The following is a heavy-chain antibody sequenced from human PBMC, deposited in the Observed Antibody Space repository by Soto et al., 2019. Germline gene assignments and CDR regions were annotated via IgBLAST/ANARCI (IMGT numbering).Heavy chain of an antibody. CDR1: GDSVSSNSAA. V-gene: IGHV6-1*01. CDR3: VRDRYSSSGWFDP. J-gene: IGHJ5*02. Sequence: SQTLSLTCATSGDSVSSNSAAWNWIRQSPSGGLEWLGRTYYRSRFFSDYAESVKSRIIINPDTSKNQFSLQLKSVTPEDTAVYYCVRDRYSSSGWFDPWGQGTPVTVS. CDR2: TYYRSRFFS. D-gene: IGHD3-10*01.